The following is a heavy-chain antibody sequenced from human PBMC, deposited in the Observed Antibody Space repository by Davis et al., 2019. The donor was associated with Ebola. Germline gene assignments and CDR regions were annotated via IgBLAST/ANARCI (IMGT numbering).Heavy chain of an antibody. D-gene: IGHD6-19*01. J-gene: IGHJ4*02. CDR3: ARGAGTTALAGNFDS. CDR1: GGSISSSNW. CDR2: IYHSGST. V-gene: IGHV4-4*02. Sequence: SETLSLTCAVSGGSISSSNWWSWVRQPPGKGLEWIGEIYHSGSTNYNPSLKSRVTISVDTSKNQFSLKLSSVTAADTALYYCARGAGTTALAGNFDSWGLGILVTVSS.